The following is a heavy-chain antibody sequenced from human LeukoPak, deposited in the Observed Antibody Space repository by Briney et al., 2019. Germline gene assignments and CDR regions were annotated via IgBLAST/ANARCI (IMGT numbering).Heavy chain of an antibody. Sequence: PGGSLRLSCEGCGFTFSTSGMQWGRQAPGKGLQWVANIKPDGSDKYAESVRGRFTISRENAKNSLYLEMNSLTADDTAAYHVATDRAWRQSANGGQGTLVTVSS. V-gene: IGHV3-7*04. CDR1: GFTFSTSG. D-gene: IGHD5-24*01. J-gene: IGHJ4*02. CDR2: IKPDGSDK. CDR3: ATDRAWRQSAN.